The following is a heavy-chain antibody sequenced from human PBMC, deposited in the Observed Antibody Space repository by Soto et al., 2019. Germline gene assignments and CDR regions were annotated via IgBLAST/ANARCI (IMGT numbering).Heavy chain of an antibody. CDR2: ISYNGGRT. J-gene: IGHJ4*02. CDR3: VRGPSQGSSVFGPLDF. D-gene: IGHD3-3*01. V-gene: IGHV3-64D*06. CDR1: AFIFSAFA. Sequence: PGGSLRLSCSASAFIFSAFAMYWVRQAPGKGLEYVSVISYNGGRTYYADSVKGRFTISRDNSKNTVDLQMSSLRPEDTAIYYCVRGPSQGSSVFGPLDFWGQGTLVTVPQ.